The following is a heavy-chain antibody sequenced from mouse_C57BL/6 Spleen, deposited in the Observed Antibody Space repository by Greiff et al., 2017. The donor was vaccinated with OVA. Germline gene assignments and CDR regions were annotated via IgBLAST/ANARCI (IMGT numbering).Heavy chain of an antibody. CDR2: INPNNGGT. V-gene: IGHV1-26*01. CDR3: AREEYYAMDY. J-gene: IGHJ4*01. Sequence: EVQLQQSGPELVKPGASVKISCKASGYTFTDYYMNWVKQSHGKSLEWIGDINPNNGGTSYNQKFKGKATLTVDKSSSTAYMELRSLTSEDSAVYYCAREEYYAMDYWGQGTSVTVSS. CDR1: GYTFTDYY.